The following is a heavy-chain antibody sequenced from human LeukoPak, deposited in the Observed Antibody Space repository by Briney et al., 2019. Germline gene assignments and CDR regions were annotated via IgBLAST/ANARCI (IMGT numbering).Heavy chain of an antibody. V-gene: IGHV4-59*01. CDR2: IYYSGST. Sequence: SETLSLTCTVSGGSISSYYWSWIRQPPGKGLEWIGYIYYSGSTNYNPSLKSRVTISVDTSKNQFSLKLSSVTAADTAVYYCARDLGDGDYPDLWGPGTLVTVSS. CDR3: ARDLGDGDYPDL. J-gene: IGHJ2*01. D-gene: IGHD4-17*01. CDR1: GGSISSYY.